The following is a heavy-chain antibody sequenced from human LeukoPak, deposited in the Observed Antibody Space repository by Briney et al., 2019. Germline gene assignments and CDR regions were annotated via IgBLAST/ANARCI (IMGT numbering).Heavy chain of an antibody. CDR2: IYSGGST. V-gene: IGHV3-53*01. CDR1: GFTVSSNY. Sequence: GGSLRLSCAASGFTVSSNYMSWVRQAPGKGLEWVSVIYSGGSTYYADSVKGRFTISRDNSKNTLYLQMNSLRAEDTAVYYCAKYCSSTSCFYYFDYWGQGTLVTVSS. D-gene: IGHD2-2*01. J-gene: IGHJ4*02. CDR3: AKYCSSTSCFYYFDY.